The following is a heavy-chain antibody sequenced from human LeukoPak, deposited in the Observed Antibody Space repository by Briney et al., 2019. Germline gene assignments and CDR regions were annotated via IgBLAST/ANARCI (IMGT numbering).Heavy chain of an antibody. J-gene: IGHJ4*02. CDR1: GFTFSSYA. Sequence: GGSLRLSCAASGFTFSSYAMSWVRQAPGKGLEWVSAISGSGGSTYYADSVKGRFTISRDNSKNTLYLQMNSLRAEDTAIYYCAKFVWFGELIYYLDYWGQGTLVTVSS. D-gene: IGHD3-10*01. CDR2: ISGSGGST. V-gene: IGHV3-23*01. CDR3: AKFVWFGELIYYLDY.